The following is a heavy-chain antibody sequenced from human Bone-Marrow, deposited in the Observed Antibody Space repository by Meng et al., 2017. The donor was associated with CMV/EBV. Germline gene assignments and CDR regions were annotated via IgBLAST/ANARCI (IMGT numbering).Heavy chain of an antibody. CDR3: ARGGKYSSSPPDY. J-gene: IGHJ4*02. D-gene: IGHD6-6*01. CDR2: IYYSGST. V-gene: IGHV4-59*01. Sequence: SETLSLTCTVSGGSISSYYWSWIRQPPGKGLEWIGYIYYSGSTNYNPALKSRVTISVDTSKNQFSLKLSSVTAADTAVYYCARGGKYSSSPPDYWGQGTLVTVSS. CDR1: GGSISSYY.